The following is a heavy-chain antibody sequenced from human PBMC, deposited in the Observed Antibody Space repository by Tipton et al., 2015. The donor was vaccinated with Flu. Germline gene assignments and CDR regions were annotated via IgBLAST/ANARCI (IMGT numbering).Heavy chain of an antibody. D-gene: IGHD4-17*01. CDR1: GGTFSSYA. Sequence: QSGAEVKKPGSSVKVSCKASGGTFSSYAISWVRQAPGQGLEWMGGIIPIFGTANYAQKFQGRVTITADKSTSTAYMELSSLRSEDTAVYYCASKGDYGDYRHFDLWGRGTLVTVSS. J-gene: IGHJ2*01. CDR2: IIPIFGTA. CDR3: ASKGDYGDYRHFDL. V-gene: IGHV1-69*06.